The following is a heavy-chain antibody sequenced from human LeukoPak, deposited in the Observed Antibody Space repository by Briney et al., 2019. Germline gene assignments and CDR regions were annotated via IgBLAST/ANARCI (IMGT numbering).Heavy chain of an antibody. J-gene: IGHJ4*02. V-gene: IGHV3-21*01. CDR1: GFTFSGYS. CDR2: ISSSSSDI. CDR3: STAMVTYFDY. D-gene: IGHD5-18*01. Sequence: GGSLRLSCAASGFTFSGYSMNWVRQAPGKGLEWVSSISSSSSDIYYADSVKGRFTISRDNAKNSLYLQMNSLRAEDTAVYYCSTAMVTYFDYWGQGTLVTVSP.